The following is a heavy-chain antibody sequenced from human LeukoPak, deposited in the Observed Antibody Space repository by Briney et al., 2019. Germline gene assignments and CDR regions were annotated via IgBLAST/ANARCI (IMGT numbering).Heavy chain of an antibody. D-gene: IGHD5-12*01. V-gene: IGHV3-11*06. CDR2: ISSSSSYT. CDR1: GFTFSDYY. J-gene: IGHJ3*02. CDR3: ASRWLSSDHDAFDI. Sequence: KPGGSLRLSCAASGFTFSDYYMSWIRQAPGKGLEWVSYISSSSSYTNYADSVKGRFTISRDNAKNSLYLQMNSLRAEDTAVYYCASRWLSSDHDAFDIWGQGTMVTVSS.